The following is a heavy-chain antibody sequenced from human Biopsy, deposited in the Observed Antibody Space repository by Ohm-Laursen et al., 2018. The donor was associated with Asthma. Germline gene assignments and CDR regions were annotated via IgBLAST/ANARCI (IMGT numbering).Heavy chain of an antibody. D-gene: IGHD3/OR15-3a*01. CDR3: ARMISDCHEMRAPCFDD. CDR2: ITPNIGNQ. Sequence: GASVKVSCKASGYTVTSYAINWVRQAPGQGLEWMGGITPNIGNQTYAQGCTGRFVFSLDTSVNTAHLQISSLKAEDTAVYYCARMISDCHEMRAPCFDDWGHGTLVTVSS. V-gene: IGHV7-4-1*02. J-gene: IGHJ4*01. CDR1: GYTVTSYA.